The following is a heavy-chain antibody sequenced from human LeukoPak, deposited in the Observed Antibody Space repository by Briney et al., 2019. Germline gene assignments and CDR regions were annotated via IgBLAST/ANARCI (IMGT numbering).Heavy chain of an antibody. CDR1: GFTFSNYA. V-gene: IGHV3-23*01. D-gene: IGHD2/OR15-2a*01. CDR3: AKSPVGSTFGQNPYYYFFKY. CDR2: XXXXGDYT. J-gene: IGHJ4*02. Sequence: GGSLRLSCAASGFTFSNYAMXXVRQAPGKGLXXXXXXXXXGDYTYYADSVEGRFTISXDTSKNTLHLQMSSLGAEDTAVYYXAKSPVGSTFGQNPYYYFFKYWGQGTLVTVSS.